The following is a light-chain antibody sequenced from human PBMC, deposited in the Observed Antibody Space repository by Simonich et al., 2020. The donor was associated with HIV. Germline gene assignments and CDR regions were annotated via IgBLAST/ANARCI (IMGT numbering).Light chain of an antibody. J-gene: IGKJ2*01. Sequence: DNVMTQSPDSLAVSLGERATINCKSSQSVLYSSNNKNYLAWFQQKPGQPPDLLIYWASTREYGVPDRFSGSGSGTDFTLTISSLQAEDVAVYYCQQYYSTPYTFGQGTKLEIK. CDR1: QSVLYSSNNKNY. CDR3: QQYYSTPYT. CDR2: WAS. V-gene: IGKV4-1*01.